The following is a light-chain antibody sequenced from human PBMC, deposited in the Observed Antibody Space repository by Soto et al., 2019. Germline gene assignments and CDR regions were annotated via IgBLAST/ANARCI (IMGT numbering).Light chain of an antibody. CDR1: QSVARD. J-gene: IGKJ2*01. Sequence: EIVLTQSPGTLSLSPGETDTLSCRASQSVARDLTWYQHKPGQAPRLLISRASTGATGITDRFSGSGSGTDFTLTINTLEPEDAAVYYCQQHTASMYTFGQGNKVDIK. CDR2: RAS. CDR3: QQHTASMYT. V-gene: IGKV3-20*01.